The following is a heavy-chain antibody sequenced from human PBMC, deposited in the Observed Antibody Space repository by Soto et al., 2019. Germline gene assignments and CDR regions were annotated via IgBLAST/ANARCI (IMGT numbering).Heavy chain of an antibody. Sequence: GGSLRLSCAASGFTFSSYWMHWVRQAPGKGLVWVSRINSDGSSTSYADSVKGRFTISRDNAKNTLYLQMNSLRAEDTAVYYCARDRGYCSSTSCLPYYYYYGMDVWGQRTTVTVSS. J-gene: IGHJ6*02. D-gene: IGHD2-2*03. CDR2: INSDGSST. V-gene: IGHV3-74*01. CDR1: GFTFSSYW. CDR3: ARDRGYCSSTSCLPYYYYYGMDV.